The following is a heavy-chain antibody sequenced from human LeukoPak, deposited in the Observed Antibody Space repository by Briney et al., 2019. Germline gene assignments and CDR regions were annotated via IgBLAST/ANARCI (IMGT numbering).Heavy chain of an antibody. J-gene: IGHJ4*02. Sequence: GGSLRLSCAASGFTFSGYNMNWVRQAPGKGLEWVSYISSSSSTIYYADSVKGRFTISRDNAKNSLYLQMDSLRAEDTAVYYCAKHLWRDLLWFGEGYYFGYWGQGSLVTVSS. V-gene: IGHV3-48*04. CDR1: GFTFSGYN. CDR3: AKHLWRDLLWFGEGYYFGY. D-gene: IGHD3-10*01. CDR2: ISSSSSTI.